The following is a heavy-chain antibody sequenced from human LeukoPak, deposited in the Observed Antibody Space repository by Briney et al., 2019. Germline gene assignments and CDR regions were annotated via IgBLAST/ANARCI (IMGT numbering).Heavy chain of an antibody. V-gene: IGHV3-13*01. CDR2: IGTAGDT. CDR1: GFTFSSYD. D-gene: IGHD2-21*02. J-gene: IGHJ3*02. Sequence: GGSLRLSCAASGFTFSSYDMHWVRQATGKGLEWVSAIGTAGDTYYPGSVKGRFTISRENAKNSLYLQMNSLRAGDTAVYYCARGLPSVVVTALGAFDIWGQGTMVTVSS. CDR3: ARGLPSVVVTALGAFDI.